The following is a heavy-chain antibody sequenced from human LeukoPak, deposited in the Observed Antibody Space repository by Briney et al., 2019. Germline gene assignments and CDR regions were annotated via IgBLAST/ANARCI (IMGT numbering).Heavy chain of an antibody. CDR3: ARENNYYDSSLDY. D-gene: IGHD3-22*01. CDR1: GGSFSGYY. CDR2: INHSGST. V-gene: IGHV4-34*01. J-gene: IGHJ4*02. Sequence: SEILSLTCAVYGGSFSGYYWNWIRQPPGKGLEWIGEINHSGSTNYNPSLKSRVTISVDTSKNQFSLELSSATAADTAVYYCARENNYYDSSLDYWGQGTLVTVSS.